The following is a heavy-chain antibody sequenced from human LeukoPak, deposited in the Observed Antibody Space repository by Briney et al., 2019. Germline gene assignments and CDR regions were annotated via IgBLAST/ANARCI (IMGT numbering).Heavy chain of an antibody. V-gene: IGHV4-61*02. CDR1: GGSISSGPYY. CDR2: IYSSGRT. Sequence: SETLSLTCTVSGGSISSGPYYWSWIRQPAGKGLEWIGRIYSSGRTNYNPSLKSRVTISLDTSKNQFSLKLSSVTAADTAVYYCARVNAGITMIVVEIRPPGAFDIWGQGTMVTVSS. D-gene: IGHD3-22*01. J-gene: IGHJ3*02. CDR3: ARVNAGITMIVVEIRPPGAFDI.